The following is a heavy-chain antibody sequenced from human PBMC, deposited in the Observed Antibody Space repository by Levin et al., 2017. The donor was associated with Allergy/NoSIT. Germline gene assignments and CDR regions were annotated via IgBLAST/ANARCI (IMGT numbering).Heavy chain of an antibody. CDR2: IYYSGST. CDR1: GGSISSSSYY. D-gene: IGHD2-15*01. V-gene: IGHV4-39*01. J-gene: IGHJ4*02. Sequence: NSSETLSLTCTVSGGSISSSSYYWGWIRQPPGKGLEWIGSIYYSGSTYYNPSLKSRVTISVDTSKNQFSLKLSSVTAADTAVYYATLGYCSGGSCYPIDYWGQGTLVTVSS. CDR3: TLGYCSGGSCYPIDY.